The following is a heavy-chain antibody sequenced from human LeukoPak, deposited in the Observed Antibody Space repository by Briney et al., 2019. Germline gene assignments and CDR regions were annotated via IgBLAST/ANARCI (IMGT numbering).Heavy chain of an antibody. D-gene: IGHD2-15*01. Sequence: SETLSLTCTVSGGSISSSSYYWGWIRQPPGKGLEWIGSIYYSGSTYYNLFLKSRVTISVDTSKNQFSLKLSSVTAADTAVYYCARQKGGYVGYWGQGTLVTASS. J-gene: IGHJ4*02. CDR3: ARQKGGYVGY. CDR1: GGSISSSSYY. V-gene: IGHV4-39*01. CDR2: IYYSGST.